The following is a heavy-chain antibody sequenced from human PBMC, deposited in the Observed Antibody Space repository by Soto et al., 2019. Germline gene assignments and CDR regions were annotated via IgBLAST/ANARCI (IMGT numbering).Heavy chain of an antibody. CDR1: GGTISGYY. D-gene: IGHD6-6*01. J-gene: IGHJ6*02. Sequence: QVQLQESGPGLVKTSETRSLTCTVSGGTISGYYWSWIRQPPGKGLEWMGYIYYSGSTNYNPSLKSRVTISVDTSKNQFSLKLSSVTAADTAVYYCARVKEQLVDYYYYGMDVWGQGTTVTVSS. V-gene: IGHV4-59*01. CDR3: ARVKEQLVDYYYYGMDV. CDR2: IYYSGST.